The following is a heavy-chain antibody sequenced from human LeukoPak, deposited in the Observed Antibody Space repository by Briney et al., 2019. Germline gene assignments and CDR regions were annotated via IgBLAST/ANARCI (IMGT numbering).Heavy chain of an antibody. V-gene: IGHV1-3*01. CDR3: AGDMGELGGFDP. CDR1: GYTFTSYA. D-gene: IGHD1-26*01. J-gene: IGHJ5*02. CDR2: INAGNGNT. Sequence: ASVKVSCKASGYTFTSYAMHWVRQAPGQRLEWMGWINAGNGNTKYSQKFQGRVTITRGTSASTAYMELSSLRSEDTAVYYCAGDMGELGGFDPWGQGTLVTVSS.